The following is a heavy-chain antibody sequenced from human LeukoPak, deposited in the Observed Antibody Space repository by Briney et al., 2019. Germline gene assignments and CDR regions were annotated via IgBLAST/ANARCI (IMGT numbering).Heavy chain of an antibody. V-gene: IGHV4-61*01. D-gene: IGHD5-18*01. CDR2: IYYTGST. CDR1: GGSISNNNYY. J-gene: IGHJ4*02. Sequence: SETLSLTCTVSGGSISNNNYYWGWIRQPPGKGLEWVGYIYYTGSTNYNPSLKSRVTISVGTSKNQFSLKLTSVTAADTAVYYCAREGGYSYGRLDYWGQGTLVTVSS. CDR3: AREGGYSYGRLDY.